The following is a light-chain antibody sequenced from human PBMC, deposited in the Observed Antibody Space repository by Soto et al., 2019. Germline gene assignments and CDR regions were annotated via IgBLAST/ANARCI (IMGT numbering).Light chain of an antibody. V-gene: IGLV2-8*01. J-gene: IGLJ1*01. CDR1: SSDVGGYNY. Sequence: QSALTQPPSASGSPGQSVAISCTGTSSDVGGYNYVSWYQQHPGKAPKLMIYEVNKRPSGAPDRFSGSKSGNTASLTVSGLQAEDEADYYSSSYAGSSNVFRTGTTGTVL. CDR2: EVN. CDR3: SSYAGSSNV.